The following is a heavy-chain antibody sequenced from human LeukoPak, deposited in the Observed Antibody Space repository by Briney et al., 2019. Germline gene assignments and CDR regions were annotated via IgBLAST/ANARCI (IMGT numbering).Heavy chain of an antibody. J-gene: IGHJ5*02. CDR3: ARHSGSGSLSRPFDP. CDR2: VYYTGST. CDR1: GASVTSGGFY. Sequence: SETLSLTCSVSGASVTSGGFYWCLLRQPPGKGPEWIATVYYTGSTYYNPSLKSRATISINTSKNQFSLRLTSVTATDTAIYHCARHSGSGSLSRPFDPWGQGTLVTVSS. V-gene: IGHV4-39*01. D-gene: IGHD3-10*01.